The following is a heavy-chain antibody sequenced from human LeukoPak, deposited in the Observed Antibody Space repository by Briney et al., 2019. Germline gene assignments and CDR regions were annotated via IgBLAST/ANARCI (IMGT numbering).Heavy chain of an antibody. D-gene: IGHD2-2*02. CDR2: INPNSGGT. J-gene: IGHJ4*02. CDR1: GYTFTGYY. CDR3: ARDFFGGDIVVVPAAIPTY. V-gene: IGHV1-2*02. Sequence: GESLKVSCKASGYTFTGYYMHWVRQAPGQGLEWMGWINPNSGGTNYAQKFQGRVTMTRDTSISTAYMELSRLRSDDTAVYYCARDFFGGDIVVVPAAIPTYWGQGTLVTVSS.